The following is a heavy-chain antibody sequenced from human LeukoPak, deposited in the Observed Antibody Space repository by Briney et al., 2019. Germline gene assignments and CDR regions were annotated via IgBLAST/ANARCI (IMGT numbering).Heavy chain of an antibody. D-gene: IGHD4-17*01. CDR2: ISGSGGST. V-gene: IGHV3-23*01. CDR1: GFTFSSYA. Sequence: PGGSLRLSCAASGFTFSSYAMHWVRQAPGKGLEWVSAISGSGGSTYYADSVKGRFTISRDNSKNTLYLQMNSLRAEDTAVYYCAKVKNYGLSPPPIPYYFDYWGQGTLVTVSS. J-gene: IGHJ4*02. CDR3: AKVKNYGLSPPPIPYYFDY.